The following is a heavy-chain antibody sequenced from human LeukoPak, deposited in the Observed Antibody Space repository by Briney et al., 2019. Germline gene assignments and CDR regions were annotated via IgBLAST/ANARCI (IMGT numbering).Heavy chain of an antibody. D-gene: IGHD3-22*01. CDR3: AKSPGYYDRSGYYYVL. CDR1: GLTFSSYA. CDR2: ISGSGSST. V-gene: IGHV3-23*01. J-gene: IGHJ4*02. Sequence: QSGGSLRLSCAASGLTFSSYAMSWVRQAPGKGLEWVSGISGSGSSTHDADSVKGRFTISRDNSKNTLYLQMNSLRAEDTAVYYCAKSPGYYDRSGYYYVLWGQGTLVTVSS.